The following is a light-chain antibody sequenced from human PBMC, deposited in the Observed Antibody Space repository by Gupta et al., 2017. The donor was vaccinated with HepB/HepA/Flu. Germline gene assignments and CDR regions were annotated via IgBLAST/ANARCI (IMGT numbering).Light chain of an antibody. CDR3: QAWDSSIVV. CDR1: KLGDKY. CDR2: QDS. V-gene: IGLV3-1*01. Sequence: SYELTQPPSVSVSPGQTASITCSGDKLGDKYACWYQQKPGQSPVLVIYQDSKRPSGIPERFSGSNSGNTATLTISGTQAVDEDDYYCQAWDSSIVVFGGGTKLTVL. J-gene: IGLJ2*01.